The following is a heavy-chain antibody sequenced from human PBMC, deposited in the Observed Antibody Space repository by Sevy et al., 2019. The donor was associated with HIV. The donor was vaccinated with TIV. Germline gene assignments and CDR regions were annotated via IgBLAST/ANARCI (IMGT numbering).Heavy chain of an antibody. D-gene: IGHD1-26*01. Sequence: GGSLRLSCAASGFTFSSNGMHWVRQAPGKGLEWVAFIRYDGSNKYCADSVKGRFTISRDNSKNTLYLQMNSLRAEDTAVYYCAKGGLNSGSTDAFDIWGQGTMVTVSS. CDR2: IRYDGSNK. CDR3: AKGGLNSGSTDAFDI. J-gene: IGHJ3*02. CDR1: GFTFSSNG. V-gene: IGHV3-30*02.